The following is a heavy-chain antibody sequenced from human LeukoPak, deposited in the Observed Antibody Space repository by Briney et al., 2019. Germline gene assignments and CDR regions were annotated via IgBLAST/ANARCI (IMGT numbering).Heavy chain of an antibody. CDR1: GGSISSSSYY. Sequence: SSETLSLTCTVSGGSISSSSYYWGWVRQPPGKGREWIGSIYYSGSTYYNPSLKSRVTISVDTSKNQFSLRRRAVAAADRAVYSCGRGKSCGSHIDYWDQGTLVTVLS. V-gene: IGHV4-39*07. D-gene: IGHD1-26*01. CDR2: IYYSGST. J-gene: IGHJ4*02. CDR3: GRGKSCGSHIDY.